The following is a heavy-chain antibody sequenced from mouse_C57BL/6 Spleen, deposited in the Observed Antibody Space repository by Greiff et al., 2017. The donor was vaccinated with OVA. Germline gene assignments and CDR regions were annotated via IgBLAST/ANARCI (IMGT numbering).Heavy chain of an antibody. J-gene: IGHJ1*03. CDR3: ARPYGSSFHWYFDV. CDR2: ISSGSSTI. Sequence: EVQLVESGGGLVKPGGSLKLSCAASGFTFSDYGMHWVRQAPEKGLEWVAYISSGSSTIYYADTVKCRFTISRDNAKNTLFLQMTSLRSEDTAMYYCARPYGSSFHWYFDVWGTGTTVTVAS. D-gene: IGHD1-1*01. V-gene: IGHV5-17*01. CDR1: GFTFSDYG.